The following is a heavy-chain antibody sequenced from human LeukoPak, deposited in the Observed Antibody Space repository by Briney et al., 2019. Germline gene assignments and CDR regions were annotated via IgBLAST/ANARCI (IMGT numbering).Heavy chain of an antibody. V-gene: IGHV4-59*12. J-gene: IGHJ4*02. D-gene: IGHD5-18*01. CDR1: GGSIRSYH. Sequence: PSETLSLTCTVSGGSIRSYHWSWIRQPPGKRLEWIGYIYDSGSTDYNPSLKSRVTISVETSKNQFSLKLSSVTAADTAVYYCARVDTAMVDYWGRGTLVTVSS. CDR3: ARVDTAMVDY. CDR2: IYDSGST.